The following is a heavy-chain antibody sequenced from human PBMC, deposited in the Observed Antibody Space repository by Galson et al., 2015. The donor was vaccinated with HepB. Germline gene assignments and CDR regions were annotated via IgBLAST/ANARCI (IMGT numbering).Heavy chain of an antibody. J-gene: IGHJ4*02. Sequence: CAISGDSVSRTSVAWNWIRQSPSRGLEWLGRTYYRSMWYSDYAVSVKSRISINPDTSKNQFSLQLNSVTPEDTAVYYCARDRDAAMVEGFDYWGQGTLVTVSS. CDR1: GDSVSRTSVA. CDR3: ARDRDAAMVEGFDY. V-gene: IGHV6-1*01. CDR2: TYYRSMWYS. D-gene: IGHD5-18*01.